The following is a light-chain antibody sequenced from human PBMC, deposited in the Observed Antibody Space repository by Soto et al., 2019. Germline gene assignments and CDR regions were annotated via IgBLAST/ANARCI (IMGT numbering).Light chain of an antibody. CDR1: SSDVGSHNF. Sequence: QSALTQPASVSGSPGQSITISCTGTSSDVGSHNFVSWYQQHPGKAPELMIYEVSKRPSGVSNHFSGSKSGNTASLTLSGLQAEDEAEYYCYSYVGSISFGGGTKLTVL. CDR2: EVS. V-gene: IGLV2-23*02. CDR3: YSYVGSIS. J-gene: IGLJ2*01.